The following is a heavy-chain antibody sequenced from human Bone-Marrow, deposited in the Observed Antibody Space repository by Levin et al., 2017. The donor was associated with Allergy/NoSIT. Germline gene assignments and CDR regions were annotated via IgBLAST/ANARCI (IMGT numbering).Heavy chain of an antibody. J-gene: IGHJ4*02. CDR2: IKEDGSEK. V-gene: IGHV3-7*01. D-gene: IGHD7-27*01. Sequence: PGESLKISCAASGFTFSSYWMTWVRQAPGKGLEWVANIKEDGSEKYYVDSVKGRFTISRDNAKKSLYLQMNSLRVEDTAVYYCARTGEDYWGQGTLVTVSS. CDR1: GFTFSSYW. CDR3: ARTGEDY.